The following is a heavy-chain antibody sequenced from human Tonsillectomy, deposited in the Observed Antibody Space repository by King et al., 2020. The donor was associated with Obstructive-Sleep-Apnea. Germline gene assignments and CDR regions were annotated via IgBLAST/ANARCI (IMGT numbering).Heavy chain of an antibody. V-gene: IGHV4-59*08. CDR3: ARHRGVEDYGGYGDYFDY. Sequence: QLQESGPGLVKPSETLSLTCTVSGDSGASISNYYWSWIRQPPGKGLEWIGYMYYSGNTNFNPSLKSRVTISADSPKIQFSLRLSSVTAADTAVYYCARHRGVEDYGGYGDYFDYWGQGTLVTVSS. D-gene: IGHD5-12*01. CDR2: MYYSGNT. CDR1: GDSGASISNYY. J-gene: IGHJ4*02.